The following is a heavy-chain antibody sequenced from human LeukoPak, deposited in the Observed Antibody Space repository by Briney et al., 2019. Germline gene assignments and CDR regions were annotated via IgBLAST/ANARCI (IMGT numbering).Heavy chain of an antibody. CDR1: GASMSSYY. CDR3: ARLSGITIFGGFDY. V-gene: IGHV4-59*01. CDR2: IYYSGST. D-gene: IGHD3-3*01. Sequence: SETLSLTCNVSGASMSSYYWSRFRQPPGKGLEWITYIYYSGSTKYNPSLKSRVTASLDMSRNQFSLNLSPATAADTAVYYCARLSGITIFGGFDYWGQGTLVTVSS. J-gene: IGHJ4*02.